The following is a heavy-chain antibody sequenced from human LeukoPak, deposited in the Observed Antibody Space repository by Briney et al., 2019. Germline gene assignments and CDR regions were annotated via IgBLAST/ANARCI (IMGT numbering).Heavy chain of an antibody. CDR3: ARDSALRYFDWHLEKGAFDI. J-gene: IGHJ3*02. CDR1: GGSFSGYY. D-gene: IGHD3-9*01. CDR2: INHSGST. V-gene: IGHV4-34*01. Sequence: PSETLSLTCAVYGGSFSGYYWSWIRQPPGKGLEWIGEINHSGSTNYNPSLKSRVTISVDTSKNQFSLKLSSVTAADTAVYYCARDSALRYFDWHLEKGAFDIWGQGTMVTVSS.